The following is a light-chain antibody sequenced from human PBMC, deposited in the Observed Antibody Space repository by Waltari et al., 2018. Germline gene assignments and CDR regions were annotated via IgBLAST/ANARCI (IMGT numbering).Light chain of an antibody. J-gene: IGKJ1*01. CDR2: AAS. CDR3: QQYYSYPRT. Sequence: IRITQSPSSLSASTGDRVTITCRASQGISSYLAWYQQKPGKAPKLLIYAASTLQSGVPSRFSGSGSGTDFTLTISCLQSEDFATYYCQQYYSYPRTFGQGTKVEIK. CDR1: QGISSY. V-gene: IGKV1-8*01.